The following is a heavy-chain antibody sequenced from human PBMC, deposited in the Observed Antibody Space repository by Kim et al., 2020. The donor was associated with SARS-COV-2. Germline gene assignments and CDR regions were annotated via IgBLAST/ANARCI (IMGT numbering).Heavy chain of an antibody. V-gene: IGHV5-10-1*01. D-gene: IGHD6-13*01. CDR3: ARQAAAGYNWFDP. J-gene: IGHJ5*02. Sequence: SSPSFQGHVTISADKSISTAYLQWSSLKASDTAMYYCARQAAAGYNWFDPWGQGTLVTVSS.